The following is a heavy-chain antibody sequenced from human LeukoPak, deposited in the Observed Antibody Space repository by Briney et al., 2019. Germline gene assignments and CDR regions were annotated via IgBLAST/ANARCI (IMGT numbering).Heavy chain of an antibody. J-gene: IGHJ4*02. CDR1: GFTFRSYW. CDR2: INKGGSVK. Sequence: GGSLRLSWAASGFTFRSYWMSWVRQAPGKGLEWVANINKGGSVKYYVDSVKGRFTISRDDAKNSLYVQMNSLRDEDTAVYYCARVGYSGWNLEYWGQGTLVTVSS. CDR3: ARVGYSGWNLEY. V-gene: IGHV3-7*01. D-gene: IGHD5-12*01.